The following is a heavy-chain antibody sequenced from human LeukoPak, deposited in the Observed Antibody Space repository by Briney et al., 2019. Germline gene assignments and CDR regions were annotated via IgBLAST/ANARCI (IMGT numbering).Heavy chain of an antibody. CDR2: IYHSGGT. D-gene: IGHD2-21*01. J-gene: IGHJ4*02. Sequence: PSGTLSLTCAVSGGSISSSNWWSWVRQPPGKGLEWIGEIYHSGGTNYNPSLKSRVTISVDKSKNQFSLKLSSVTAADTAVYYCARSGIEATNSYYFDYWGQGTLVTVSS. CDR3: ARSGIEATNSYYFDY. V-gene: IGHV4-4*02. CDR1: GGSISSSNW.